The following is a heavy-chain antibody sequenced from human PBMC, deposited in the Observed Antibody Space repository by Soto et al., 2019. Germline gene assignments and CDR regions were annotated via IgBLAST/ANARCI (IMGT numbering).Heavy chain of an antibody. D-gene: IGHD3-3*01. CDR2: IYWDDDK. J-gene: IGHJ5*02. Sequence: QITLKESGPTLVKPTQTLTLTCSFSGFSLSTSGVGVGCIRQPPGKALAWLALIYWDDDKRYIPSLKRRLTIINDTSKNQVVRTMTNMDSVDTATYYCAPSNGITIFGVVIKPKNWFDAWGQGTLVTVSA. CDR3: APSNGITIFGVVIKPKNWFDA. V-gene: IGHV2-5*02. CDR1: GFSLSTSGVG.